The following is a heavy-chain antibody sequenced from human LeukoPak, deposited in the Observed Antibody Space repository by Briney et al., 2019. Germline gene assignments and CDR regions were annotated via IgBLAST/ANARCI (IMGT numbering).Heavy chain of an antibody. CDR1: GGSISSYY. D-gene: IGHD3-3*01. CDR3: ARGHFSWSGYYTGYFDY. CDR2: IYYSGST. V-gene: IGHV4-59*01. J-gene: IGHJ4*02. Sequence: SETLSLTCTVSGGSISSYYWSWIRQPPGKGLEWIGYIYYSGSTNYNPSLKSRVTISVDTSKNQFSLKLGSVTAADTAVYYCARGHFSWSGYYTGYFDYWGQGTLVTVSS.